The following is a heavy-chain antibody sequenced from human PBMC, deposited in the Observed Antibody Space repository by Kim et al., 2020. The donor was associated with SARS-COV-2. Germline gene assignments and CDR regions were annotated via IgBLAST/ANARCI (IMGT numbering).Heavy chain of an antibody. Sequence: GGSLRLSCAASGFTFSNYAIRWVRQAPGKGLEWISSISSSGDNTYYSDSVKGRFTLSRDNSRNTLHMQMDSLRADDTAVYYCAKGMERSMNYYGMDVWGQGTTVTVSS. CDR3: AKGMERSMNYYGMDV. CDR1: GFTFSNYA. CDR2: ISSSGDNT. D-gene: IGHD1-26*01. J-gene: IGHJ6*02. V-gene: IGHV3-23*01.